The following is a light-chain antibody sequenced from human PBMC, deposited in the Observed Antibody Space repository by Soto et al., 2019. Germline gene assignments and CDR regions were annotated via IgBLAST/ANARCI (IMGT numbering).Light chain of an antibody. CDR2: GAS. CDR1: QSVSSSY. CDR3: QQYGSSPTT. V-gene: IGKV3-20*01. Sequence: EIVLTQSPGTLSLSPGERATLSCIASQSVSSSYLAWYQQKPGQAPRLLIYGASSRATGIPDRFSGSGSGTDFTLTISRLEPEDFAAYYCQQYGSSPTTFGQGTKVDIK. J-gene: IGKJ1*01.